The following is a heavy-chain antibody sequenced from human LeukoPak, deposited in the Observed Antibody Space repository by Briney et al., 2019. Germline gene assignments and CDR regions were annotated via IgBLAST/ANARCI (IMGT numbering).Heavy chain of an antibody. CDR2: IRYDGSNK. J-gene: IGHJ3*02. CDR3: ARDPPYTTGAAFDI. V-gene: IGHV3-30*02. D-gene: IGHD1-1*01. Sequence: GGSLRLSCAASGFTFSSYGMHWVRQAPGKGLEWVAFIRYDGSNKYYADSVKGRFTISGDNAKNTLYLQMNSLRAEDTAVYYCARDPPYTTGAAFDIWGQGTTVIVSS. CDR1: GFTFSSYG.